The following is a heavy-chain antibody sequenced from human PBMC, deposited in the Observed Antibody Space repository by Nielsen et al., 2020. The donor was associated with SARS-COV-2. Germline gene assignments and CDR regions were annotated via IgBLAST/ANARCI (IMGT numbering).Heavy chain of an antibody. CDR3: AKSGFLEWLSPYYYYYMDV. Sequence: GESLKISCSASGFTFSSTWMDWVRQAPGQGLVWVSRINPSGSGTAYADSVKGRFTISRDNSKNTLYLQMNSLRAEDTAVYYCAKSGFLEWLSPYYYYYMDVWGKGTTVTVSS. D-gene: IGHD3-3*01. CDR2: INPSGSGT. J-gene: IGHJ6*03. CDR1: GFTFSSTW. V-gene: IGHV3-74*01.